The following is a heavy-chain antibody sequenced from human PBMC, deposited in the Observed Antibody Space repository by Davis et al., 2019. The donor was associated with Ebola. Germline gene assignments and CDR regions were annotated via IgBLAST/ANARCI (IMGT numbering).Heavy chain of an antibody. V-gene: IGHV3-48*04. Sequence: GESLKISCAASGFTFSNAWMNWVRQAPGKGLEWVSYISSSGSTIYYADSVKGRFTISRDNAKNSLYLQMNSLRAEDTAVYYCARAGQLGSYYVIPGYYYGMDVWGQGTTVTVSS. CDR3: ARAGQLGSYYVIPGYYYGMDV. CDR1: GFTFSNAW. J-gene: IGHJ6*02. CDR2: ISSSGSTI. D-gene: IGHD1-26*01.